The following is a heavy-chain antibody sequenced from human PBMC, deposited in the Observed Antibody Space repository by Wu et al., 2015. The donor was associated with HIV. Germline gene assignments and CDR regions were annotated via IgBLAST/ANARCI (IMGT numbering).Heavy chain of an antibody. J-gene: IGHJ6*03. Sequence: QVQLVQSGAEVKKPGSSVTVSCKASGGTFSSYALSWVRQAPGQGLEWMGRIIPIFGTPNYAQKFQGRVTISADESTSTAYMELSSLKSEDTAVYYCARSGDSNSRYDYYMDVWGKGTTVTVSS. CDR3: ARSGDSNSRYDYYMDV. V-gene: IGHV1-69*12. D-gene: IGHD4-11*01. CDR2: IIPIFGTP. CDR1: GGTFSSYA.